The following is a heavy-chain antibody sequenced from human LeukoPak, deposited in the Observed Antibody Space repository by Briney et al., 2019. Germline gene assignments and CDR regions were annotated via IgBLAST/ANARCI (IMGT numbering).Heavy chain of an antibody. J-gene: IGHJ3*02. CDR1: GFTFSDYY. Sequence: GGSLRLSCAASGFTFSDYYMSWIRQAPGKGLEWVSYISSSGSTIYYADSVKGRFTISRDNAKNSLYLQMNSLRAEDTAVYYCASVYYDILTGNAFDIWGQGTMVTVSS. V-gene: IGHV3-11*04. CDR3: ASVYYDILTGNAFDI. CDR2: ISSSGSTI. D-gene: IGHD3-9*01.